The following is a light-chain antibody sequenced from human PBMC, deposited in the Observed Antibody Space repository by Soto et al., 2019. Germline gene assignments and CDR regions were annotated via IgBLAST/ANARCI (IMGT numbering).Light chain of an antibody. CDR1: QTISSW. CDR2: KAS. J-gene: IGKJ1*01. Sequence: DIQMTQSPSTLSGSVGDRVTITCRASQTISSWLAWYQQKPGKAPKLLIYKASTLKSGVPSRFSGSGSGTESPLTISSLQPDDFATYYCQHYNSYPGAFGKGPKVKLK. CDR3: QHYNSYPGA. V-gene: IGKV1-5*03.